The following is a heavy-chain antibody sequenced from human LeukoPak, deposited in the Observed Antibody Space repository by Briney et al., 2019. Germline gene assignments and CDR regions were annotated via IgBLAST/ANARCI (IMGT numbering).Heavy chain of an antibody. J-gene: IGHJ5*02. V-gene: IGHV4-59*01. CDR3: ARETTIFGVVAGFDP. CDR2: IYYSGST. Sequence: SETLSLTCTVSGGSISSYYWSWIRQPPGKGLEWIGYIYYSGSTNYNPSLKSRVTISVDTSKNQFSLKLSSVTAAATAVYYCARETTIFGVVAGFDPWGQGTLVTVSS. CDR1: GGSISSYY. D-gene: IGHD3-3*01.